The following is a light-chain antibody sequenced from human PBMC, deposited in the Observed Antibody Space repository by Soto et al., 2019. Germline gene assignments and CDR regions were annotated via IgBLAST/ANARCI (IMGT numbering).Light chain of an antibody. J-gene: IGLJ3*02. CDR2: AVT. CDR3: CSYAGRYTWV. Sequence: QSALTQPHSVSGSPGQSVTISCTGTSNDVGAYNYVSWYQQDPGKAPKFMIYAVTRRPSGVPDRFSGSKSGNTASLTISGLQAEDEADYYCCSYAGRYTWVFGGGTKLTV. V-gene: IGLV2-11*01. CDR1: SNDVGAYNY.